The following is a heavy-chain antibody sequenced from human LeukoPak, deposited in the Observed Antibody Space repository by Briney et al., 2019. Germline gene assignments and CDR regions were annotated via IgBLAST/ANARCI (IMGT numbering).Heavy chain of an antibody. J-gene: IGHJ4*02. D-gene: IGHD4-11*01. CDR1: GLIFRNYA. CDR2: ISGDGTET. V-gene: IGHV3-23*01. CDR3: AKGGPYSFFDY. Sequence: GGSLRLSCTASGLIFRNYAMTWVRQAPRKGLEWVSTISGDGTETFSVKGRFTISRDNSKNTHYLQMSSLRAEDTGIYYCAKGGPYSFFDYWGQGTLVTVSS.